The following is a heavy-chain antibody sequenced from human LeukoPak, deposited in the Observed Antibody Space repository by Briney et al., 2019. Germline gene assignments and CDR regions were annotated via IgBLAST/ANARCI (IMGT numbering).Heavy chain of an antibody. CDR3: AKGPRTYYYDSSGYPDY. CDR2: IRYDGSNK. CDR1: GFTFSSYG. D-gene: IGHD3-22*01. Sequence: GGSLRLSCAASGFTFSSYGVHWVRQAPGKGLEWVAFIRYDGSNKYYADSVKGRFTISRDNSKNTLYVQMNSLRAEDTAVYYCAKGPRTYYYDSSGYPDYWGQGTLVTVSS. J-gene: IGHJ4*02. V-gene: IGHV3-30*02.